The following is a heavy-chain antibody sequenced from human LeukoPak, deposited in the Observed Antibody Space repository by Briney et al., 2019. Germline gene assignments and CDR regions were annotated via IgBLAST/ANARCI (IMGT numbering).Heavy chain of an antibody. CDR1: GGSISSSSYY. D-gene: IGHD3-3*01. CDR3: ASRPYYDFWSGYYQLDY. J-gene: IGHJ4*02. Sequence: SETLSLTCTVSGGSISSSSYYWGWIRQPPGKGLEWIGSIYYSGSTYYNPSLKSRVTISVDTSKNQFSLKLSSVTAADTAVYYCASRPYYDFWSGYYQLDYWGQGTLVTVSS. CDR2: IYYSGST. V-gene: IGHV4-39*07.